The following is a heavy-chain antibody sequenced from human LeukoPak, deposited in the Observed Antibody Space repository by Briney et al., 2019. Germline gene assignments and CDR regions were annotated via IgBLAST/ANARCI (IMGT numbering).Heavy chain of an antibody. CDR3: ARRVGSGWPVQH. J-gene: IGHJ1*01. Sequence: ASVKVSCKASGYTFSSYDIHWVRQATGQGLEWMGWMNPNSGNTGYAQKFQGRLNTTRNTSIDTAYMELSSLRSDDTAVYYCARRVGSGWPVQHWGQGTLVTVSS. CDR1: GYTFSSYD. V-gene: IGHV1-8*01. CDR2: MNPNSGNT. D-gene: IGHD6-19*01.